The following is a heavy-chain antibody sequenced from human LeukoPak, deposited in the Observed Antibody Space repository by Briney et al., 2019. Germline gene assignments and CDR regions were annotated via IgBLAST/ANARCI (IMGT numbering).Heavy chain of an antibody. CDR1: GYTFTSYG. Sequence: GASVKVSCKASGYTFTSYGISWVRQAPGQGLEWMGWISAYNSNTNYAQKLQGRVTITTDTSTSTAYMELRSLRSDDTAVYYCARLTLGPVEPSLFGYMDVWGKGTTVTVSS. CDR3: ARLTLGPVEPSLFGYMDV. CDR2: ISAYNSNT. J-gene: IGHJ6*03. D-gene: IGHD1-1*01. V-gene: IGHV1-18*01.